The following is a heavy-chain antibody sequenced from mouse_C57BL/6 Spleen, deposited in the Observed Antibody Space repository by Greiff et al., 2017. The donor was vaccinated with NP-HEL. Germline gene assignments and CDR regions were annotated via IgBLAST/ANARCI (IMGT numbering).Heavy chain of an antibody. V-gene: IGHV5-9*01. Sequence: EVMLVESGGGLVKPGGSLKLSCAASGFTFSSYTMSWVRQTPEKRLEWVATISGGGGNTYYPDSVKGRFTISRDNAKNTLYLQMSSLRSEDTALYYCARQEGYYGAMDYWGQGTSVTVSS. J-gene: IGHJ4*01. CDR3: ARQEGYYGAMDY. CDR1: GFTFSSYT. CDR2: ISGGGGNT. D-gene: IGHD1-1*01.